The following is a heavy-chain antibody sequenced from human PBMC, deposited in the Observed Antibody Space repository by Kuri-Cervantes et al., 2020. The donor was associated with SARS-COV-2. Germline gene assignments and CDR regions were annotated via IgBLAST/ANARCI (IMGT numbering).Heavy chain of an antibody. CDR2: IYYSGST. Sequence: ARSLTPSSLLSGGSISSGGYYCSWIRQHPGKGLEWIGYIYYSGSTYYNPSLKSRVTISVDTSKNQFSRKLSSVTAADTAVYYWVRVDVGYYYFGRDVWGQGTTVTVSS. CDR3: VRVDVGYYYFGRDV. J-gene: IGHJ6*02. V-gene: IGHV4-31*03. CDR1: GGSISSGGYY. D-gene: IGHD3-10*02.